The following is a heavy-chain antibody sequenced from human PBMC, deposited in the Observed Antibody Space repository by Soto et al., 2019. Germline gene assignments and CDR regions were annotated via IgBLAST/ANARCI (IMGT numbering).Heavy chain of an antibody. D-gene: IGHD6-13*01. J-gene: IGHJ5*02. Sequence: GGSLRLSCAASGFSFSSYAMSWVRQAPGKGLEWVSAISGSGGSTYYADSVKGRFTISRDNSKNTLYLQMNSLRAEDTAVYYCAKDLAGQQLVVNWFDPWGQGTLVTVSS. V-gene: IGHV3-23*01. CDR3: AKDLAGQQLVVNWFDP. CDR2: ISGSGGST. CDR1: GFSFSSYA.